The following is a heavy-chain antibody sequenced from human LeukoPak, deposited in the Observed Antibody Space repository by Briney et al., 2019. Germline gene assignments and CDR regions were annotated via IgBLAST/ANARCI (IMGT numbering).Heavy chain of an antibody. CDR1: GYSFTKYG. V-gene: IGHV1-18*01. Sequence: VASVKVSCKASGYSFTKYGLNWVRQAPGQGLQWMGWISCYNGHTHYAQNFQGRVTMTTDTSMNTAYMELRGLRSDDTAIYYCARREGRSASPFFFDSWGQGTLVTVSS. J-gene: IGHJ4*02. CDR2: ISCYNGHT. D-gene: IGHD6-6*01. CDR3: ARREGRSASPFFFDS.